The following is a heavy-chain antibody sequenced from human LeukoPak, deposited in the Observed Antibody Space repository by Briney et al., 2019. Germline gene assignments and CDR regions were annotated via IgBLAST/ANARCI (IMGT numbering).Heavy chain of an antibody. CDR2: IYLRGNT. CDR3: ARRIVVVVAARGGYFDY. CDR1: GGSITSSNW. V-gene: IGHV4-4*02. Sequence: SGTLSLTCAISGGSITSSNWWTWVRQPPGKGLEWVGEIYLRGNTNYNPSLESRVSISVDESKTQLSLRLESATAADTAVYYCARRIVVVVAARGGYFDYWGQGTLVTVSS. J-gene: IGHJ4*02. D-gene: IGHD2-15*01.